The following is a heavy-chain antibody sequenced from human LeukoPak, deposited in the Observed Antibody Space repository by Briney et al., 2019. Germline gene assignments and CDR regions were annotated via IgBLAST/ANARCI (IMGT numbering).Heavy chain of an antibody. D-gene: IGHD3-16*01. V-gene: IGHV3-21*01. Sequence: GGSLRLSCAASGFTFSSYSMNWVRQAPGKGLEWVSSISSSSSYIYYADSVKGRFTISRDNAKNSLYLQMNSLRAEGTAVYYCARDGALDYGMDVWGQGTTVTVPS. J-gene: IGHJ6*02. CDR2: ISSSSSYI. CDR1: GFTFSSYS. CDR3: ARDGALDYGMDV.